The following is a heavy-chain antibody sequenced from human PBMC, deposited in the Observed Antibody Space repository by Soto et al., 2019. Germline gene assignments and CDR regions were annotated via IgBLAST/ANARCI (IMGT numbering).Heavy chain of an antibody. V-gene: IGHV3-21*01. CDR1: GFTFSGYC. Sequence: GGSLRLSCAASGFTFSGYCMNWVRQAPGKGLEWVSSISSSGYIYYADSVKGRFTISRDNAKNSLYLQMNSLRAEDTAVYFCVRVDTAMPNGLFDYWGQGTLVTVSS. D-gene: IGHD5-18*01. CDR3: VRVDTAMPNGLFDY. CDR2: ISSSGYI. J-gene: IGHJ4*02.